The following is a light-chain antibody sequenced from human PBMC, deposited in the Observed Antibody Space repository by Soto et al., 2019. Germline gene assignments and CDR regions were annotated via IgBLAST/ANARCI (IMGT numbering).Light chain of an antibody. CDR3: QQRSNWPWT. CDR2: DAS. J-gene: IGKJ1*01. V-gene: IGKV3-11*01. Sequence: EIVFTQSPATLSLSPGERATLSCWASQSVSSYLAWYQHKPGQAPRLLIYDASNRATGIPARFSGSGSGTDFTLTISSLEPEDFAVYYCQQRSNWPWTFGQGTKVEIK. CDR1: QSVSSY.